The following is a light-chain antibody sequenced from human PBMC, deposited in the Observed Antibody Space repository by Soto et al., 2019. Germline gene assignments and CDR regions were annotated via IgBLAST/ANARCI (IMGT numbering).Light chain of an antibody. J-gene: IGKJ2*01. CDR1: QRINSY. CDR2: AAS. CDR3: QQSFSTPYA. V-gene: IGKV1-39*01. Sequence: DIQMTQSPSSLSTSVGDRVTITCRASQRINSYLNWYQQKPGKAPKLLMYAASSLQSGVPSRFSGSGSGTDFTLTISSLQPEDFATYYCQQSFSTPYAFGQGTKLEIK.